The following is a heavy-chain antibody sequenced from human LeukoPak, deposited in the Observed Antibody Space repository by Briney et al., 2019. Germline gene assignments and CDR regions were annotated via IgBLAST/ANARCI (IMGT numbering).Heavy chain of an antibody. CDR2: IYYRGST. CDR1: GGSISGYY. D-gene: IGHD3-22*01. J-gene: IGHJ4*02. V-gene: IGHV4-59*01. CDR3: ARASHGSISEFDY. Sequence: PSETPSLTCTVSGGSISGYYWTWIRQPPGKGLEWIGFIYYRGSTNYNPSLKSRVTISLDTSRNQFSLKLSSVTAADTAVYYCARASHGSISEFDYWGLGTLVTVSS.